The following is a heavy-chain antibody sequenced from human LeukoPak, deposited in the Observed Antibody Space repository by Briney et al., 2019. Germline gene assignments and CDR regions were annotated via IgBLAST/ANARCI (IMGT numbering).Heavy chain of an antibody. CDR2: IYYRGST. CDR3: ARDLAAAGIDAFDI. J-gene: IGHJ3*02. Sequence: PSETLSLTCTVSGGSISSGDYYWGWIRQPPGKGLEGIGYIYYRGSTYYNPSLKSRVTISVDTSKNQFSLKLSSVTAADTAVYYCARDLAAAGIDAFDIWGQGTMVTVSS. CDR1: GGSISSGDYY. V-gene: IGHV4-30-4*01. D-gene: IGHD6-13*01.